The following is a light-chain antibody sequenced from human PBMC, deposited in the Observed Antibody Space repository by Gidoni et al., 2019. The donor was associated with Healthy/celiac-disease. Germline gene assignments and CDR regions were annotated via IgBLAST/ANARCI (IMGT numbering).Light chain of an antibody. J-gene: IGKJ1*01. Sequence: VIWITQSPPLPSASTGDRVTTSWRMSQGTSRYLAWYQQKPGKAPELLIDAASTLQSGVPSRFSGSGSGTDFTLTISCLQSEDFATYYCQQYYSFPPTFGQGTKVEIK. CDR2: AAS. CDR1: QGTSRY. CDR3: QQYYSFPPT. V-gene: IGKV1D-8*03.